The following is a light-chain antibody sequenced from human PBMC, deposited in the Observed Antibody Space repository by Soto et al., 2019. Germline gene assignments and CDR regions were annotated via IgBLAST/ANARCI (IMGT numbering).Light chain of an antibody. CDR2: GAS. CDR1: QSISSNY. V-gene: IGKV3-20*01. CDR3: QQYDRSPQT. J-gene: IGKJ2*01. Sequence: EIVLTQSPGTLSMSPGERATLSCRASQSISSNYVAWYQQKPGQAPRILIYGASTRATGIPDRFSGSGSGTDFTLTISRLEPEDFAVYYCQQYDRSPQTFGQGTKLDIK.